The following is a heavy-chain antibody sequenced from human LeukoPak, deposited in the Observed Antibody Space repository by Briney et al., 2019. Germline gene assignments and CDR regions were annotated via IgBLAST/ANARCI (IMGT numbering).Heavy chain of an antibody. Sequence: GKSPKISCKSSGYSFPNYWIGWVRQMPGKGLEWMGIIYPGDSDTRYRPSFQGQVTISADKSISTAYLQWSTLKASDTAMYYCVRWDRPSGFDPWGQGTLVTVSS. V-gene: IGHV5-51*01. CDR1: GYSFPNYW. J-gene: IGHJ5*02. CDR2: IYPGDSDT. CDR3: VRWDRPSGFDP. D-gene: IGHD1-26*01.